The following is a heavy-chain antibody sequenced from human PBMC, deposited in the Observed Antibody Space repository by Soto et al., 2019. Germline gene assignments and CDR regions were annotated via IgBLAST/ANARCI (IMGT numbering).Heavy chain of an antibody. V-gene: IGHV3-30-3*01. CDR3: ARDSGMTTVTTSFYYGMDV. Sequence: SLRLSCAVSGFTFSSCAMHWVRQAPGKGLEWVGLISTDGSKKYYADSVRGRFTISRDNSKNTLSLQMNSLSTEDTAVYFCARDSGMTTVTTSFYYGMDVWGQGTTVTVSS. CDR1: GFTFSSCA. J-gene: IGHJ6*02. CDR2: ISTDGSKK. D-gene: IGHD4-4*01.